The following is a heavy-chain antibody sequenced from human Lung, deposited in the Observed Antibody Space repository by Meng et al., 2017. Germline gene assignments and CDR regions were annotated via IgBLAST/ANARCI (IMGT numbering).Heavy chain of an antibody. D-gene: IGHD4-11*01. CDR1: GGSFSDYY. J-gene: IGHJ4*02. Sequence: QVHVQQWGAGLLKPSEILPLTWVVSGGSFSDYYWSWIRQPPGKGLEWIGEINHSGSTNYNPSLESRATISVDTSQNNLSLKLSSVTAADSAVYYCARGPTTMAHDFDYWGQGTLVTVSS. V-gene: IGHV4-34*01. CDR3: ARGPTTMAHDFDY. CDR2: INHSGST.